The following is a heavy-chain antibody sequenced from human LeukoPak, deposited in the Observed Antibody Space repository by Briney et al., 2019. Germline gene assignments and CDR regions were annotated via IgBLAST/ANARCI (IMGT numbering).Heavy chain of an antibody. CDR2: ISGSGGST. V-gene: IGHV3-23*01. J-gene: IGHJ4*02. CDR1: GFTVSSNY. D-gene: IGHD3-22*01. CDR3: AKDQPSMIVVVITTLDF. Sequence: GGSLRLSCAASGFTVSSNYMSWVRQAPGKGLEWVSTISGSGGSTYYADPVKGRFTISRDNSKNTLYLQMNSLRAEDTAVYYCAKDQPSMIVVVITTLDFWGQGTLVTVSS.